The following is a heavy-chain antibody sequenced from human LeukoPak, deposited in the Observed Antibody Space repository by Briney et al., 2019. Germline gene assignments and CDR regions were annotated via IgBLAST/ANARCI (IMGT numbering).Heavy chain of an antibody. V-gene: IGHV4-39*07. J-gene: IGHJ4*02. CDR2: IYYSGST. D-gene: IGHD3-22*01. Sequence: PSETLSLTCTVSGGSISSSGYYWGWIRQPPGKGLEWIASIYYSGSTYYNPSLKSRVTISVDTSKNQLSLKLSSVTAADTAVYYCAGSNTYSSGYYRFDYWGQGTLVTVSS. CDR1: GGSISSSGYY. CDR3: AGSNTYSSGYYRFDY.